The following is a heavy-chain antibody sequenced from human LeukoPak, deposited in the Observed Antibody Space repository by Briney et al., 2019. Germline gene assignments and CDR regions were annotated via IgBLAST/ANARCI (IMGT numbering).Heavy chain of an antibody. J-gene: IGHJ4*02. D-gene: IGHD3-10*01. V-gene: IGHV4-61*01. Sequence: PSETLSLTCTVSGGSVSSGSYYWSWIRQPPGKGLEWIGYIYYSGSTNYNPSLKSRVTISVDTSKNQFSLKLGSVTAADTAVYYCARDLYGSGSYSHRDWGQGTLVTVSS. CDR1: GGSVSSGSYY. CDR3: ARDLYGSGSYSHRD. CDR2: IYYSGST.